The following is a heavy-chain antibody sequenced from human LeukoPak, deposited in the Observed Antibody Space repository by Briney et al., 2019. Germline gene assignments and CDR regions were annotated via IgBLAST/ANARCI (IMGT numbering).Heavy chain of an antibody. CDR3: ARDIVTAMVDY. D-gene: IGHD5-12*01. CDR2: ISSSSSYI. V-gene: IGHV3-21*01. CDR1: GFTFRSYS. Sequence: GGSLRLSCEASGFTFRSYSMNWVRQAPGKGLEWVSSISSSSSYICYADSVKGRFTISRDNAKNSLYLQMSSLRADDTAVYYCARDIVTAMVDYWGQGTLVTVSS. J-gene: IGHJ4*02.